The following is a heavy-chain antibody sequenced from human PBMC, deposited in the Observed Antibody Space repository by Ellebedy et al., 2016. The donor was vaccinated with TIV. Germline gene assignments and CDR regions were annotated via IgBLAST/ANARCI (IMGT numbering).Heavy chain of an antibody. D-gene: IGHD6-13*01. Sequence: GESLKISCAASGFTFSGYHMSWFRQAPGKGPEWVSYISYSGDLMYYADSVKGRFTTSRDNAENSLYLQMNSLRAEDTDVYYCARLGVIAAAGASDYWGQGTLVIVSS. CDR3: ARLGVIAAAGASDY. J-gene: IGHJ4*02. CDR1: GFTFSGYH. CDR2: ISYSGDLM. V-gene: IGHV3-11*01.